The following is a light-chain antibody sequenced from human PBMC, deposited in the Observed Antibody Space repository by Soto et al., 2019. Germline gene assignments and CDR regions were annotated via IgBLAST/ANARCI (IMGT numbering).Light chain of an antibody. CDR1: SSNIGNNA. V-gene: IGLV1-36*01. CDR2: YDD. CDR3: AAWDDSLNGYV. J-gene: IGLJ1*01. Sequence: QSVLTQPPSVSDAPRQRVTISCSGSSSNIGNNAVNWYQQLPGKAPKLLIYYDDLLPSGVSDRFSGSKSGTPASLAISGLQSEDEADYYCAAWDDSLNGYVFGTGTKVTVL.